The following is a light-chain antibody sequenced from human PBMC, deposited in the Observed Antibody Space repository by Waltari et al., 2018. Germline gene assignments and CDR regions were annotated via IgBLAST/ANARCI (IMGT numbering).Light chain of an antibody. V-gene: IGLV2-23*01. CDR3: CSYAGTNTLL. J-gene: IGLJ2*01. CDR1: GSAVGSYFL. Sequence: QSPLTQPAAVSGSPGQSITISSTGSGSAVGSYFLVSWYQQNPGKAPRLLIYAASRRPSGVSTRFAGSKSGNTASLTISGLQAEDEADYYCCSYAGTNTLLFGGGTKVTVL. CDR2: AAS.